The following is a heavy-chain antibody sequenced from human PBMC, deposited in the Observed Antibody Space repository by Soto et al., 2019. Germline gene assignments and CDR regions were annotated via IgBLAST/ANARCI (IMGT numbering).Heavy chain of an antibody. CDR3: ARTVSIPTLYDFWSGSRLGAFDI. D-gene: IGHD3-3*01. Sequence: VGSLRLSCAASGFTFSSYAMSWVRQAPGKGLEWVANIKQDGSEKYYVDSVKGRFTISRDNAKNSLYLQMNSLRAEDTAVYYCARTVSIPTLYDFWSGSRLGAFDIWGQGTMVTVSS. V-gene: IGHV3-7*01. J-gene: IGHJ3*02. CDR2: IKQDGSEK. CDR1: GFTFSSYA.